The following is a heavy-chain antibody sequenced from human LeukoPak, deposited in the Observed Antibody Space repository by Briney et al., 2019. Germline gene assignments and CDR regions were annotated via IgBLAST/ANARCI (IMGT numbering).Heavy chain of an antibody. V-gene: IGHV3-53*01. J-gene: IGHJ4*02. Sequence: GGSLRLSCAASGFTVIGTSMTWVRQAPGRGLEWVSLFYSGGSTYYADSVKGRFTISRDNAKNSLYLQMNSLRAEDTAVYYCARDRGRGDFWSGLYGYWGQGTLVTVSS. CDR2: FYSGGST. CDR1: GFTVIGTS. CDR3: ARDRGRGDFWSGLYGY. D-gene: IGHD3-3*01.